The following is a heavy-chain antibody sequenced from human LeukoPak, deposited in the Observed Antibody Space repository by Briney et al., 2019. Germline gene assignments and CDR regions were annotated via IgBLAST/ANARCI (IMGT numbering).Heavy chain of an antibody. D-gene: IGHD3-22*01. Sequence: SVKVSCKASGDTFSTYAISWVRQAPGQGLEWMGGIIPVYGTPNYAQKFQGRVTIIADQSTSTAYMELSSLRFEDTAVYYCARTRWYYRDSNGYMTYFDYWGQGTLVTVSS. CDR3: ARTRWYYRDSNGYMTYFDY. J-gene: IGHJ4*02. CDR2: IIPVYGTP. CDR1: GDTFSTYA. V-gene: IGHV1-69*13.